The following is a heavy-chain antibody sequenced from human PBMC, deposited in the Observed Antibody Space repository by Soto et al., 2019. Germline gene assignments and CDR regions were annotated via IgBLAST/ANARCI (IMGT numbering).Heavy chain of an antibody. CDR1: GFSLSTRGVG. V-gene: IGHV2-5*01. CDR2: IYWNDDK. D-gene: IGHD5-18*01. J-gene: IGHJ6*02. CDR3: AHGYSYGDYYYGMDV. Sequence: QITLKASGPTLVKPTQTLTLPCTFSGFSLSTRGVGVGWIRQPPGKALEWLALIYWNDDKRYSPSLKSRLTITKDTSKNQVVLTMTNMDPVDTATYYCAHGYSYGDYYYGMDVWGQGTTVTVSS.